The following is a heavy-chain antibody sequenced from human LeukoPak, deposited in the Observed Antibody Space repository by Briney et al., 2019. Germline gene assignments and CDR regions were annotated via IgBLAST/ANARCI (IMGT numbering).Heavy chain of an antibody. CDR2: FDPEDGET. V-gene: IGHV1-24*01. Sequence: ASVKVSCMVSGYTLTELSMHWVRQAPGKGLEWMGGFDPEDGETIYAQKFQGRVTMTEDTSTDTAYMELSSLRSEDTAVYYCATVEAVFEWELLVYWGQGTLVTVSS. CDR1: GYTLTELS. D-gene: IGHD1-26*01. CDR3: ATVEAVFEWELLVY. J-gene: IGHJ4*02.